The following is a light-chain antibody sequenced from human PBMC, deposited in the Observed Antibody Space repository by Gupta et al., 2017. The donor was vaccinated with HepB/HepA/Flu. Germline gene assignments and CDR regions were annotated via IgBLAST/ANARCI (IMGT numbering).Light chain of an antibody. CDR2: GAS. J-gene: IGKJ4*01. V-gene: IGKV3-15*01. Sequence: ELVVTQSPATLSVSPGERASLSCRASQSVSNKLAWYQQKPGQSPRLVIYGASNRASGIPARFSGSGYGTEFVFTISSLEPEDVAVYYCQQYVSWPLTFGGGTLVEIK. CDR3: QQYVSWPLT. CDR1: QSVSNK.